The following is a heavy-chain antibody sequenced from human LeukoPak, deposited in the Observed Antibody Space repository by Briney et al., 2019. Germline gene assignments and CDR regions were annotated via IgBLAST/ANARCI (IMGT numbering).Heavy chain of an antibody. CDR1: GGSISSYY. V-gene: IGHV4-4*09. J-gene: IGHJ4*02. Sequence: SETLSLTCTVSGGSISSYYWSWIRQPPGKGLEWIGYIFSSGSANYNSSLESRVTISLDRSRKQFSLKLKSVTAADTAVYYCARRSSDSTGLWAFDYWGQGTLVTVSS. D-gene: IGHD3-22*01. CDR2: IFSSGSA. CDR3: ARRSSDSTGLWAFDY.